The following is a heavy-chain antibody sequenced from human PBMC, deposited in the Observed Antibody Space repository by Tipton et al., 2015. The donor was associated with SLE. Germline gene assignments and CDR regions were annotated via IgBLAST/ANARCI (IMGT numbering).Heavy chain of an antibody. J-gene: IGHJ4*02. CDR2: IWYDGSEE. CDR1: GFTFSSYG. CDR3: ARSLATTVPRFDH. Sequence: SLRLSCAASGFTFSSYGMHWVRQVPGKGLEWVAVIWYDGSEEYYADSVQGRFTISRDDSTNTLYLQMNSLRAEDTAVYFCARSLATTVPRFDHWGQGTLVAVSS. V-gene: IGHV3-33*01. D-gene: IGHD5-24*01.